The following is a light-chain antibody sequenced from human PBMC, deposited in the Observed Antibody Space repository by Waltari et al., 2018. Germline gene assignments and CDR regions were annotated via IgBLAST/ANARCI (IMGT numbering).Light chain of an antibody. CDR3: QQHDNFPYT. V-gene: IGKV1-33*01. Sequence: DIQMTQSPSSLSASIGDRVTITCQASQEINDYLNWYQQKPGKAPKLLIFEASKLGAGVPARFRGGGSGTDFTLAINSLQPEDVATYYCQQHDNFPYTFGQGTTLHI. CDR2: EAS. CDR1: QEINDY. J-gene: IGKJ2*01.